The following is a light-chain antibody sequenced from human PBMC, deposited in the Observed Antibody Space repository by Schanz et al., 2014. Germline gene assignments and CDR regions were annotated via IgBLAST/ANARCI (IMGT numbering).Light chain of an antibody. CDR3: CSYAGSRWV. J-gene: IGLJ3*02. CDR1: SSDVGGYNS. Sequence: QSALTQPRLVSGSPGQSVTISCTGTSSDVGGYNSVSWFQQHPGRAPTLMIYDVSKRPSGVPDRFSGSQSGNTASLTISGLQAEDESDYYCCSYAGSRWVFGGGTKLTVL. V-gene: IGLV2-11*01. CDR2: DVS.